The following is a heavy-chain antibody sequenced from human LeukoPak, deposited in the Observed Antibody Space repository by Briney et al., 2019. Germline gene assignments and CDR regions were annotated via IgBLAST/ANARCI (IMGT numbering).Heavy chain of an antibody. Sequence: SETLSLTCAVYGGSFSGYYWSWIRQPPGKGLEWIGEINHRGSTKYNPSLKSRVTISVDTSKNQFSLKVISVTAADTAVYYCARGDQQLGYYHWGQGTLVTVSS. CDR1: GGSFSGYY. CDR3: ARGDQQLGYYH. V-gene: IGHV4-34*01. CDR2: INHRGST. D-gene: IGHD6-13*01. J-gene: IGHJ5*02.